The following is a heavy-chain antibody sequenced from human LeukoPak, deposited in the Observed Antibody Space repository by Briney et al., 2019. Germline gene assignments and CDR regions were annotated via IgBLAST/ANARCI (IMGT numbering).Heavy chain of an antibody. CDR3: ARGDITIFGVALKGPFDY. D-gene: IGHD3-3*01. V-gene: IGHV3-21*01. CDR2: ISSSSSYI. CDR1: GFTFSSYT. Sequence: GGSLRLSCAASGFTFSSYTMNWVRQAPGKGLEWVSSISSSSSYIYYADSVKGRFTISRDNAKNLLSVQMNSLRAEDTAVYYCARGDITIFGVALKGPFDYWGQGTLVTVSS. J-gene: IGHJ4*01.